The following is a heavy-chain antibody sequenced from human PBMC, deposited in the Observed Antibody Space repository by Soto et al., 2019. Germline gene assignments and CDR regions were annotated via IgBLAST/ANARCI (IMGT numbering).Heavy chain of an antibody. Sequence: ASVKVSFKASGYTFTSYAMHWVRQAPGQRLEWMGWINAGNGNTKYSQKFQGRVTITRDTSASTAYMELSSLRSEDTAVYYCAREYQLPYYYYYYMEVWGKGTTVTVSS. CDR1: GYTFTSYA. CDR3: AREYQLPYYYYYYMEV. D-gene: IGHD2-2*01. J-gene: IGHJ6*03. V-gene: IGHV1-3*01. CDR2: INAGNGNT.